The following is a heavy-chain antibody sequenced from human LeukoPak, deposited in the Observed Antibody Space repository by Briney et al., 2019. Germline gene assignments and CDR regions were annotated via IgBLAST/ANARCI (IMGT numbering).Heavy chain of an antibody. CDR2: INPNSGGA. CDR3: ARYCSSTSCYTYFDY. Sequence: ASVKVSCKASGYTFTGYYMHWVRQAPGQGLEWMGWINPNSGGAIYAQKFQGRVTMTRDTSITTAYMELSRLRSDDTAVYYCARYCSSTSCYTYFDYWGQGTLVTVSS. D-gene: IGHD2-2*02. CDR1: GYTFTGYY. J-gene: IGHJ4*02. V-gene: IGHV1-2*02.